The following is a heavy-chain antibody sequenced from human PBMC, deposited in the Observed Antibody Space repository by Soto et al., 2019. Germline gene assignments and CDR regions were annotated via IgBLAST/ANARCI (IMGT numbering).Heavy chain of an antibody. D-gene: IGHD1-7*01. Sequence: EVQLVESGGGLVKPGGSLRLSCAASGFSFSSDSMGWVRQATGKGLEWVSSISSSGSFMNYADSVKVRFTISRDNAKNSLYLQMSSLKDEDTAVYYCARDPPNGTTLDWVDSWGQGTLVPVSS. CDR3: ARDPPNGTTLDWVDS. CDR2: ISSSGSFM. CDR1: GFSFSSDS. J-gene: IGHJ5*01. V-gene: IGHV3-21*01.